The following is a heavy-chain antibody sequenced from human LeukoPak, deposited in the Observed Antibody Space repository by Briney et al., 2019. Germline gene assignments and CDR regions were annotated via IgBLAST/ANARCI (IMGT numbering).Heavy chain of an antibody. CDR3: TVTSGGFADY. V-gene: IGHV3-23*01. J-gene: IGHJ4*02. CDR2: ISGSGVGT. D-gene: IGHD2-21*02. Sequence: GGSLRLSCAASGFSLSSYWMTWVRQAPGKGLEWVSAISGSGVGTYYADSMMGRFTISRDNSKNTLYLQMNSLRAEDTAVYYCTVTSGGFADYWGQGTLVTVSS. CDR1: GFSLSSYW.